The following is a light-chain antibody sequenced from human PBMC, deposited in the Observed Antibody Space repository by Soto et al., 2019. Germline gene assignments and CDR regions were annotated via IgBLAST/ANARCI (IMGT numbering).Light chain of an antibody. V-gene: IGKV3-20*01. J-gene: IGKJ2*01. Sequence: EIVLTQSPGTLSLSPGERATLSCRASQSVDSTYLAWYQQKPDQSPRLLIYATSTRAAGIPDRFSGSGSGTDFTLTISRLEPDDVAVYYRQQYDTSHPMYIFGNGPKVDIX. CDR1: QSVDSTY. CDR2: ATS. CDR3: QQYDTSHPMYI.